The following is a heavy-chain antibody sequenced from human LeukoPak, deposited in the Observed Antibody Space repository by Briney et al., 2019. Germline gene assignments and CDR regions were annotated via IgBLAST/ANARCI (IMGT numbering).Heavy chain of an antibody. CDR3: AREALYCSGGSCLDY. Sequence: SETLSLTCAVYGGSFSGYYWSWIRQPPGKGLEWIGEINHSGSTNYNPSLKSRVTISVDTSKNQFSLKLCSVTAADTAVYYCAREALYCSGGSCLDYWGQGTLVTVSS. J-gene: IGHJ4*02. CDR2: INHSGST. V-gene: IGHV4-34*01. CDR1: GGSFSGYY. D-gene: IGHD2-15*01.